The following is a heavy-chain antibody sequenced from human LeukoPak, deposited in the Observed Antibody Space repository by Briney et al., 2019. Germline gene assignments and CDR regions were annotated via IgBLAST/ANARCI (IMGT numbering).Heavy chain of an antibody. CDR1: GFAFSSYG. J-gene: IGHJ4*02. D-gene: IGHD3-10*01. V-gene: IGHV3-30*03. Sequence: GGSLRLSCAASGFAFSSYGMHWVRQAPGKGLEWVAVISYDGSNRYYADSVKGRFTISRDTSKNTLYLQMSSLRAEDTALYYCARKSASGNYPLDYWGQGTLVTVSS. CDR3: ARKSASGNYPLDY. CDR2: ISYDGSNR.